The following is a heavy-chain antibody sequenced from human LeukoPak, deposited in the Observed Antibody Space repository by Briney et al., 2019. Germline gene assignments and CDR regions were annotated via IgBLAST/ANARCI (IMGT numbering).Heavy chain of an antibody. D-gene: IGHD4-17*01. V-gene: IGHV3-33*01. CDR2: IWYDGSNK. CDR1: GFTFSSYG. CDR3: ARGLDYGDYIDY. Sequence: GGSLRPSCAASGFTFSSYGMHWVRQAPGKGLEWVAVIWYDGSNKYYADSVKGRFTISRDNSKNTLYLQMNSLRAEDTAVYYCARGLDYGDYIDYWGQGTLVTVSS. J-gene: IGHJ4*02.